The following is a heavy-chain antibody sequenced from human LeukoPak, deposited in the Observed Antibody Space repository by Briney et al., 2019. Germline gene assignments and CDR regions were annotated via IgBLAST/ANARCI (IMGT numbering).Heavy chain of an antibody. CDR3: ARGRGWLQLSGSEFDY. CDR2: INHSGST. Sequence: PSETLSLTCTVSGYSISSGYYWGWIRQPPGKGLEWIGEINHSGSTNYNPSLKSRVTISVDTSKNQFSLKLSSVTAADTAVYYCARGRGWLQLSGSEFDYWGQGTLVTVSS. V-gene: IGHV4-38-2*02. J-gene: IGHJ4*02. CDR1: GYSISSGYY. D-gene: IGHD5-24*01.